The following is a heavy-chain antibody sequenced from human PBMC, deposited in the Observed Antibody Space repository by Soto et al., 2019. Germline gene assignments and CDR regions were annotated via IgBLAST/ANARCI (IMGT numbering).Heavy chain of an antibody. V-gene: IGHV3-23*01. CDR3: AKDSRITMVRGVVIPPGY. Sequence: PGGSLRLSCVASGFTFSNHAMTWVRQAPGKGLEWVSAISGSGAKTYYADSVKGRFTISRDNSKNTLYLQMNSLRAEDTAVYYCAKDSRITMVRGVVIPPGYWGQGTLVTVSS. CDR2: ISGSGAKT. D-gene: IGHD3-10*01. CDR1: GFTFSNHA. J-gene: IGHJ4*02.